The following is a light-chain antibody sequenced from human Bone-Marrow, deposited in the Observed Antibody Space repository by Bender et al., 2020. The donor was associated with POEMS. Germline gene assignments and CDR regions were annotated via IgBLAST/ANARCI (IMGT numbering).Light chain of an antibody. CDR2: DVL. V-gene: IGLV2-11*01. CDR1: SSDVGGYNY. Sequence: QSALTQPRSVSGSPGQSVTISCTGTSSDVGGYNYVSWYQQHPDKAPKLMIYDVLKRPSGVPDRFSGSKSGNTASLTISGLQAEDEADYYCSSYAGSYTYVFGTGTKVTVL. J-gene: IGLJ1*01. CDR3: SSYAGSYTYV.